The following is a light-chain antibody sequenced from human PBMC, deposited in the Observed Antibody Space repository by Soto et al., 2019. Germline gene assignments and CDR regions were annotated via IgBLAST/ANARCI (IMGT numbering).Light chain of an antibody. Sequence: EIVLTQSPGTLSLSPGERATLSCRARESVSSTYLAWYQQTPGQAPSLLIYGASRRATGIPDRFSGSGSGTDFTLTISRLEPEDFAVYYWQQYERSPTTFGGGTKVEIK. CDR2: GAS. J-gene: IGKJ4*01. V-gene: IGKV3-20*01. CDR1: ESVSSTY. CDR3: QQYERSPTT.